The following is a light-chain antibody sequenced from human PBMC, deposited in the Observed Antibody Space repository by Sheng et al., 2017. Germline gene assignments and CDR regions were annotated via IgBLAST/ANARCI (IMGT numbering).Light chain of an antibody. V-gene: IGKV1-39*01. J-gene: IGKJ4*01. Sequence: DIQMTQSPSSLSASVGDRVTITCRASQSISSSLNWYQQKPGKAPKLLIYTASSLQSGVPSRFSGSGSGTDFTLTISSLQPEDFVSYYCQQSYTTPLTFGGGTKVEI. CDR2: TAS. CDR1: QSISSS. CDR3: QQSYTTPLT.